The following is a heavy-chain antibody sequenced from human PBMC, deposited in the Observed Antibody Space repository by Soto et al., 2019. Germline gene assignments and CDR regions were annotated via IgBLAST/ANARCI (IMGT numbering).Heavy chain of an antibody. D-gene: IGHD6-19*01. CDR2: IYYSGST. Sequence: QLQLQESGPGLVKPSETLSLTCTVSGGSISSSSYYWGWIRQPPGKGLEWIGSIYYSGSTYYNPSIKTRVTISVDTSKNQYTLKLSSVTAADTAVYYCARHEEMEASSGWYIAFDYWGQGTLVTVSS. CDR1: GGSISSSSYY. J-gene: IGHJ4*02. V-gene: IGHV4-39*01. CDR3: ARHEEMEASSGWYIAFDY.